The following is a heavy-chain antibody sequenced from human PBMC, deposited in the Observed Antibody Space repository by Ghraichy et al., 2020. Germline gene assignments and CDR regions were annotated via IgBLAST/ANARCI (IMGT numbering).Heavy chain of an antibody. D-gene: IGHD3-3*01. V-gene: IGHV4-31*03. CDR3: ARVSYEFWSGYWDY. CDR1: GGSISSGGYY. Sequence: SETLSLTCTVSGGSISSGGYYWSWIRQHPGKGLEWIGYIYYSGSTYYNPSLKSRVTISVDTSKNQFSLKLSSVTAADTAVYYCARVSYEFWSGYWDYWGQGTLVTVSS. J-gene: IGHJ4*02. CDR2: IYYSGST.